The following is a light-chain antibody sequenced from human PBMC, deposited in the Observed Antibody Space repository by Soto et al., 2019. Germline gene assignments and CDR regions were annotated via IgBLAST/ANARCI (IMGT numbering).Light chain of an antibody. CDR2: GAS. CDR1: PGISSW. J-gene: IGKJ4*01. Sequence: DIQMTQSPSSLSASVGVGVTISCRACPGISSWLAWSQQKSGKAPKALIYGASSLQSRVPSRFRGTRYGTDFTLTISCLQHEDFATYYCPQYNSDPTPSGGGTKLEIK. V-gene: IGKV1D-16*01. CDR3: PQYNSDPTP.